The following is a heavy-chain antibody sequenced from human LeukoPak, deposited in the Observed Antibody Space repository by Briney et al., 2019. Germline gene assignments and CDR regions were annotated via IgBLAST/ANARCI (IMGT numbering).Heavy chain of an antibody. CDR2: ISSSSSTI. Sequence: GGSLRLSCAASGFTFSSYSMNWVRQAPGKGLEWVSYISSSSSTIYYADSVKGRFTISRDNAKNSLYLQMNSLRAEDTAVYYCARYYDFWSGYYRYMDVWGKGTTVTVSS. V-gene: IGHV3-48*01. CDR1: GFTFSSYS. CDR3: ARYYDFWSGYYRYMDV. D-gene: IGHD3-3*01. J-gene: IGHJ6*03.